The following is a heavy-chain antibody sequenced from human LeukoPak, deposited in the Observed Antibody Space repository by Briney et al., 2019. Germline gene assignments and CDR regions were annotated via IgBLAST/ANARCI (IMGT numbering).Heavy chain of an antibody. D-gene: IGHD3-3*01. CDR2: IYYSGST. V-gene: IGHV4-59*01. CDR3: VSGRWSGYYFDT. Sequence: SETLSLTCTVSGGSISRYYWSWIRQPPGKGLEWIGYIYYSGSTNYNPSLKSRVTISVDTSKNQFSLRLSSVTAADTAVYYCVSGRWSGYYFDTWGQGTRVTVSS. J-gene: IGHJ4*02. CDR1: GGSISRYY.